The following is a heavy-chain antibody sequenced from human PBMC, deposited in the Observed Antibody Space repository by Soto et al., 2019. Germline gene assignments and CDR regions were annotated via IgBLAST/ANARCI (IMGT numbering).Heavy chain of an antibody. CDR3: ARFFYYFCGDHPDLLAYPAQRTSDL. CDR1: GGSFSGYY. J-gene: IGHJ2*01. Sequence: SETLSLTCAVYGGSFSGYYWSWIRQPPGKGLEWIGEINHSGSTNYNPSLKSRVTISVDTSKNQFSLKLSSVTAADTAVYYCARFFYYFCGDHPDLLAYPAQRTSDL. D-gene: IGHD3-22*01. V-gene: IGHV4-34*01. CDR2: INHSGST.